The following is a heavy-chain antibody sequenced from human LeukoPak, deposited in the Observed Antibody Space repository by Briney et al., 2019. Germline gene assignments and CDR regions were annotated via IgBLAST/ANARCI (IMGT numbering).Heavy chain of an antibody. CDR2: INSDGSST. CDR1: GYTFSSYW. Sequence: PGGSLRLSCAASGYTFSSYWMHWVRHDPGKGLVWVSRINSDGSSTSYADSVKGRFTIPRDNAENTLYPQMNSLRAEDTAVYYCARDSMVRGVIRQYYYGMDVWGKGTTVTVSS. CDR3: ARDSMVRGVIRQYYYGMDV. V-gene: IGHV3-74*01. J-gene: IGHJ6*04. D-gene: IGHD3-10*01.